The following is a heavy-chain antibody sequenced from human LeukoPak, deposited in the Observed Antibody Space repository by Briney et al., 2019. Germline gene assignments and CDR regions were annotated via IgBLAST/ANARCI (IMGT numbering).Heavy chain of an antibody. D-gene: IGHD3-22*01. CDR2: ISAYNGNT. CDR3: ARDGDDYYDSSGVVDY. J-gene: IGHJ4*02. Sequence: ASVKVSCKASGYTFTSYGISWVRQAPGQGLEWVGWISAYNGNTNYAQKLQGRVTMTTDTSTSTAYMELRSLRPDDTAVYYCARDGDDYYDSSGVVDYWGQGTLVTVSS. V-gene: IGHV1-18*01. CDR1: GYTFTSYG.